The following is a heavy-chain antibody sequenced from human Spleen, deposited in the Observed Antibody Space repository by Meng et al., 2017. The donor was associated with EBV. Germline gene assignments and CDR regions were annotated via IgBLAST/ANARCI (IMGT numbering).Heavy chain of an antibody. CDR2: IYHSGST. V-gene: IGHV4-4*02. D-gene: IGHD6-13*01. CDR3: ARGRFTIAEPTAFDY. Sequence: SGPVLGKPSGTLSLTCTVFGGPISRMHWWTWVRQPPGKGLEWIGEIYHSGSTTYNPSLKSRVTISIPKSKNQFSLKLTSVTAADTAVYFCARGRFTIAEPTAFDYWGQGALVTVSS. J-gene: IGHJ4*02. CDR1: GGPISRMHW.